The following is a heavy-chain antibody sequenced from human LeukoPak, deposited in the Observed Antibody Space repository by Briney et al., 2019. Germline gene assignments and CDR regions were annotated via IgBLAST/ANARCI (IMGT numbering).Heavy chain of an antibody. CDR2: IDDAGSGT. CDR1: GFTLSSNW. J-gene: IGHJ5*02. Sequence: GGSLRLSCAVSGFTLSSNWMHWVRQVPGKGLEWVCRIDDAGSGTSYADSVKGRFTISRDDAKNTVYLQMNSLRAEDTAVYYCATVFDLWGQGTLVTVSS. V-gene: IGHV3-74*01. CDR3: ATVFDL. D-gene: IGHD2-21*02.